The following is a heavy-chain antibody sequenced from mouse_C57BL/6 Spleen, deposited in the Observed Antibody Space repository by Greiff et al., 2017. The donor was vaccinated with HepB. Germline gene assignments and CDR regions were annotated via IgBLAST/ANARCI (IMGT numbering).Heavy chain of an antibody. J-gene: IGHJ4*01. V-gene: IGHV1-9*01. Sequence: QVQLQQSGAELMKPGASVKLSCKATGYTFTGYWLEWVKQRPGHGLEWIGEILLGSGSTNYNEKFKGKATLTADTSANTAYMQLSRLTTEDSAIYYCARGDYYGSRYYAMDYWGQGTSVTVSS. D-gene: IGHD1-1*01. CDR1: GYTFTGYW. CDR2: ILLGSGST. CDR3: ARGDYYGSRYYAMDY.